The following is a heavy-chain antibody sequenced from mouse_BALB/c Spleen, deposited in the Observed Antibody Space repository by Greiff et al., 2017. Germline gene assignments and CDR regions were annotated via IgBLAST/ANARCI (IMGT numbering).Heavy chain of an antibody. CDR2: ISNGGGST. J-gene: IGHJ1*01. D-gene: IGHD2-5*01. CDR3: ARHEGYSIHYWYFDV. Sequence: EVNVVESGGGLVQPGGSLKLSCAASGFTFSSYTMSWVRQTPEKRLEWVAYISNGGGSTYYPDTVKGRFTISRDNAKNTLYLQMSSLKSEDTAMYYCARHEGYSIHYWYFDVWGEGTTVTVSS. V-gene: IGHV5-12-2*01. CDR1: GFTFSSYT.